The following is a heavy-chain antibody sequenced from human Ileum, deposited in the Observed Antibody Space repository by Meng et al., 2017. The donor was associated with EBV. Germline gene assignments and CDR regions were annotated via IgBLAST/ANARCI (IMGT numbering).Heavy chain of an antibody. CDR1: GGSISSSGNY. V-gene: IGHV4-30-4*01. D-gene: IGHD3-9*01. CDR3: ARRGGYDILTPVGWFDP. Sequence: QVPLQESGPGWVRPSETLSPTCAVLGGSISSSGNYWSWIRQPPGKGLEWIGYKYHSGSTYYNPSLKSRVTMSVDTSRNQFSLKLSSVTAADTAVYYCARRGGYDILTPVGWFDPWGQGTLVTVSS. CDR2: KYHSGST. J-gene: IGHJ5*02.